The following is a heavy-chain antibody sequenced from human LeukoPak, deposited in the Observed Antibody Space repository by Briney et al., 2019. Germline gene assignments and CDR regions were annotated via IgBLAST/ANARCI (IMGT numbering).Heavy chain of an antibody. CDR3: ASARFYSSSPNYYYYMDV. CDR2: IYYSGST. Sequence: PSETLSLTCAVYGGSFSGYYWSWIRQPPGKGLEWIGSIYYSGSTYYNPSLKSRVTIPVDTSKNQFSLKLSSVTAADTAVYYCASARFYSSSPNYYYYMDVWGKGTTVTVSS. D-gene: IGHD6-6*01. CDR1: GGSFSGYY. J-gene: IGHJ6*03. V-gene: IGHV4-34*01.